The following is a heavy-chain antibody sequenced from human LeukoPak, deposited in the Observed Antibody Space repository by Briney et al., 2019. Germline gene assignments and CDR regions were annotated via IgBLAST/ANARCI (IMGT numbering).Heavy chain of an antibody. Sequence: PGGSLRLSCAASGFTFSSYSMNWVRQAPGKGLEWVSSISRSSDDIYYADSVKGRFTILRDNAKNSLYLQMNSLRAEDTAVYYCTRVEVKNYYYYMDVWGKGTTVTVSS. V-gene: IGHV3-21*01. J-gene: IGHJ6*03. CDR1: GFTFSSYS. CDR3: TRVEVKNYYYYMDV. CDR2: ISRSSDDI. D-gene: IGHD3-10*01.